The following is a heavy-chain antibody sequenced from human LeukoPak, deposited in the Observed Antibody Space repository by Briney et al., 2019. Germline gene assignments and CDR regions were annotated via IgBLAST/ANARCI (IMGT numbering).Heavy chain of an antibody. Sequence: GESLKISCKGSGYSFASYWIGWVRQMPGKGLEWMGIIYPGDSDTRYSPSFQGQVTISADKSISTAYLQWSSLKASDTAMYYCARPRDTVTDAFDIWGQGTMVTVSS. CDR1: GYSFASYW. J-gene: IGHJ3*02. CDR3: ARPRDTVTDAFDI. CDR2: IYPGDSDT. V-gene: IGHV5-51*01. D-gene: IGHD4-17*01.